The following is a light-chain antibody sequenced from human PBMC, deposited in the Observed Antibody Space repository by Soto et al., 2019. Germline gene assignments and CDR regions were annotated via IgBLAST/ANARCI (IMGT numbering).Light chain of an antibody. Sequence: EIVLTQSPATLSLSPGDRATLSCRASQTVSSYLAWYQQKPGQAPRLLIYDASSRATGIPARFSGSGSGTDFTLTITRLEPEDFAVYSCQQRSDWPSTFGGGTKVEIK. CDR2: DAS. V-gene: IGKV3-11*01. CDR1: QTVSSY. CDR3: QQRSDWPST. J-gene: IGKJ4*01.